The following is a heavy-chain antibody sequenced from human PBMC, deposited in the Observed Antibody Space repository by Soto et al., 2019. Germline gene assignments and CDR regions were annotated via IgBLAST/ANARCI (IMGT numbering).Heavy chain of an antibody. CDR3: VKAGYNVYDSASDI. Sequence: PVGSLRLSCSASGFIFSSYAMHWVRQAPGKGLEYLSVIGNEGEPLWYADSVKGRFTISRDNSKNTLYLQMSGLRVEDTAVYYCVKAGYNVYDSASDIWGQGTMVTVSS. CDR2: IGNEGEPL. D-gene: IGHD5-12*01. J-gene: IGHJ3*02. V-gene: IGHV3-64D*06. CDR1: GFIFSSYA.